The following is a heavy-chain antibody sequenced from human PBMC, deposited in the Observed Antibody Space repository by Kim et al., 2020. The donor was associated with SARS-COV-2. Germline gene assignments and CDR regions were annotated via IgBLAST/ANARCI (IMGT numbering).Heavy chain of an antibody. J-gene: IGHJ6*03. CDR3: ARDGSWHPRYYYYYMDV. CDR2: ISFDGGNK. Sequence: GGSLRLSCAASGFTFSSYAMHWVRQAPGKGLEWVAIISFDGGNKYYADSVRGRFTISRDNSKNTLYLQLNSLRAEDTAVYYCARDGSWHPRYYYYYMDVWGKGTTLTVPS. V-gene: IGHV3-30-3*01. CDR1: GFTFSSYA. D-gene: IGHD6-13*01.